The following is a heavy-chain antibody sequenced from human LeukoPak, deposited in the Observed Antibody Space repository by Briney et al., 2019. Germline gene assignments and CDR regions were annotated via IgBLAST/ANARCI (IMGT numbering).Heavy chain of an antibody. J-gene: IGHJ6*04. CDR2: IIPIFGTA. V-gene: IGHV1-69*01. Sequence: ASVKVSCKASGGTFSSYAISWVRQAPGQGLEWMGGIIPIFGTANYAQKFQGRVTITADESTSTAYMELSSLRSEDTAVYYCARDKLLWFGESHRLTDYYGMDVWGKGTTVTASS. D-gene: IGHD3-10*01. CDR3: ARDKLLWFGESHRLTDYYGMDV. CDR1: GGTFSSYA.